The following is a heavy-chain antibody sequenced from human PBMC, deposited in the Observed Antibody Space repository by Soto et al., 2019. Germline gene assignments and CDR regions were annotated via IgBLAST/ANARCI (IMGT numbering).Heavy chain of an antibody. CDR2: IKQDGSEK. CDR1: GFTFSSYW. V-gene: IGHV3-7*01. Sequence: GGSLRLSCAASGFTFSSYWMSWVRQAPGKGLEWVANIKQDGSEKYYVDSVKGRFTISRDNAKNSLYLQMNSLRAEDTAVYYCARETYSSSWNWFDPWGQGTLVTVSS. J-gene: IGHJ5*02. D-gene: IGHD6-13*01. CDR3: ARETYSSSWNWFDP.